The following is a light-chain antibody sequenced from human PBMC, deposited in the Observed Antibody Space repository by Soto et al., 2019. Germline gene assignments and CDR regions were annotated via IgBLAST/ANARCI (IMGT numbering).Light chain of an antibody. V-gene: IGKV1-39*01. J-gene: IGKJ2*01. CDR1: QTITRY. CDR3: QQSFSFPVT. Sequence: DIQMTQSPSSLSASVGDRVTITCRANQTITRYLNWYQQKPGTAPKLLIYAASSLQEGVPSRFRGSGSGTDFTLAISNLQPEDFAASSCQQSFSFPVTFGQGTKLEIK. CDR2: AAS.